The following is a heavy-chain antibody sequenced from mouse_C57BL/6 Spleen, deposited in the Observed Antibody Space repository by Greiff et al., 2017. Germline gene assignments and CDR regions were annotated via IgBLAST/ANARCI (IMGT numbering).Heavy chain of an antibody. Sequence: EVKLMESGGGLVQPGGSLSLSCAASGFTFTDYYMSWVRQPPGKALEWLGFIRNKANGYTTEYSASVKGRFTISRDNSQSILYLQMNALRAEDSATYYCARYDGYDGGYAMDYWGQGTSVTVSS. D-gene: IGHD2-2*01. J-gene: IGHJ4*01. CDR3: ARYDGYDGGYAMDY. CDR1: GFTFTDYY. CDR2: IRNKANGYTT. V-gene: IGHV7-3*01.